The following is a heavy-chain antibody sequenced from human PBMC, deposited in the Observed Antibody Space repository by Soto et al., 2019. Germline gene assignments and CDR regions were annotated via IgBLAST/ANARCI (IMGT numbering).Heavy chain of an antibody. V-gene: IGHV1-24*01. CDR3: ATVDIEVAGYDY. D-gene: IGHD6-19*01. Sequence: ASVKVSCKASGYTFTGYYMHWVRQAPGKGLEWMGGFDPEDGETIYAQKFQGRVTMTEDTSTDTAYMELSSLRSEDTAVYYCATVDIEVAGYDYWGQGTLVTVSS. J-gene: IGHJ4*02. CDR2: FDPEDGET. CDR1: GYTFTGYY.